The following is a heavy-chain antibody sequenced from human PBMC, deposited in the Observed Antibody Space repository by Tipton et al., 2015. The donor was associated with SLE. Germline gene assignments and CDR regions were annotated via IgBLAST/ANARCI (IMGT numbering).Heavy chain of an antibody. CDR2: IYYTGTT. J-gene: IGHJ4*02. V-gene: IGHV4-59*12. CDR3: VRDAAGTLFFDH. Sequence: TLSLTCSVSDGSITSYYWSWIRQPPGKGLEWIGHIYYTGTTYYNPSLKSRLTLSMDTSKNQFSLKVSSVTAADTAVYYCVRDAAGTLFFDHWGQGILVTVSS. D-gene: IGHD1/OR15-1a*01. CDR1: DGSITSYY.